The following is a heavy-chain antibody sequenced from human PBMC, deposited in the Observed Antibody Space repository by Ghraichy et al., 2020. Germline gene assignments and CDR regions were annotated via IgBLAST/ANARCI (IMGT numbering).Heavy chain of an antibody. CDR3: TGLETRQYLLSHFEL. J-gene: IGHJ4*02. CDR2: IFHSGTT. V-gene: IGHV4-38-2*02. D-gene: IGHD1-1*01. Sequence: SETLSLTCTVSGYSISTGYFWGWIRQPPGKGLECIAIIFHSGTTYYNPSLESRVTISVDTSKNQFSLSLGSVTAADTAVYYCTGLETRQYLLSHFELWGQGTLVTVSS. CDR1: GYSISTGYF.